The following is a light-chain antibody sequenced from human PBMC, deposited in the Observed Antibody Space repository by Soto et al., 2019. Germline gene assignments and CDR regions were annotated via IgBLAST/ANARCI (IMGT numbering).Light chain of an antibody. CDR3: QVWDTSTDHPGV. CDR1: NIGSKS. CDR2: DDS. J-gene: IGLJ2*01. V-gene: IGLV3-21*02. Sequence: SSELTQPPSVSVAPGQTARITCGGDNIGSKSVHWSQQKPGQAPVLVLYDDSDRPSGIPERFSGSNSGNTATLTISRVEAGDEADYYCQVWDTSTDHPGVFGGGTKVTVL.